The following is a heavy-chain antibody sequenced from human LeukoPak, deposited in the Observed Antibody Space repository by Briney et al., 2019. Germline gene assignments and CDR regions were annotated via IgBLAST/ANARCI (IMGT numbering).Heavy chain of an antibody. D-gene: IGHD3-22*01. CDR1: GYTFTSYY. J-gene: IGHJ4*02. CDR3: ARVPPPYYYDSSGFDY. V-gene: IGHV1-46*01. CDR2: INPSGGST. Sequence: ASVKVSCKASGYTFTSYYIHWVRQAPGQGLEWMGIINPSGGSTSYAQKFQGRVTMTRDMSTSTVYMELSSLRSEDTAVYYCARVPPPYYYDSSGFDYWGQGTLVTVSS.